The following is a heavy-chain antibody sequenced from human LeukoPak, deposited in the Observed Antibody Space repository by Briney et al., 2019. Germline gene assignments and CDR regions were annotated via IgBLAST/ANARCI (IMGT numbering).Heavy chain of an antibody. CDR3: AKIRERTGTTFDS. CDR2: IYNSEST. J-gene: IGHJ4*02. D-gene: IGHD1-1*01. CDR1: GGSISSYY. Sequence: PSETLSLTCTVSGGSISSYYWSWIRQPPGKGLEWIGYIYNSESTNYNPSLKSRVTISGDTSRNQVSLKLRSVTAADTAVYYCAKIRERTGTTFDSWGQGTLVTVPP. V-gene: IGHV4-59*08.